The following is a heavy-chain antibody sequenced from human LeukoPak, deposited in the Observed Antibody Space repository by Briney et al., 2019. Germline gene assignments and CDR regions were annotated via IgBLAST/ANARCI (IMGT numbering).Heavy chain of an antibody. D-gene: IGHD2-2*01. CDR2: IYYSGST. Sequence: SETLSLTCTVSGGSISSGGYYWSWLRQHPGKGLEWIGYIYYSGSTYYNPSLKSRVTISVDTSKNQFSLKLSSVTAADTAVYYCARSPHSTTSPYYYGMDVWGKGTTVTVSS. V-gene: IGHV4-31*03. CDR3: ARSPHSTTSPYYYGMDV. CDR1: GGSISSGGYY. J-gene: IGHJ6*04.